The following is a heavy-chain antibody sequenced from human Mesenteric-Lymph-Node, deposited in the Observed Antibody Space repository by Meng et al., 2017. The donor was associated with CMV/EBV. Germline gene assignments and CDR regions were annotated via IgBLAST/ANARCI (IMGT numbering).Heavy chain of an antibody. D-gene: IGHD1-26*01. CDR3: ARSVKWNPLDF. J-gene: IGHJ4*02. CDR1: GYTFTGHY. Sequence: ASVKVSCKTSGYTFTGHYMHWVRQAPGQGLEWMGWMNPNSGKSGYAQKFQDRVIMTTNTSINTPYMELSSPRSEDTAVYYCARSVKWNPLDFWGQGTLVTVSS. V-gene: IGHV1-8*02. CDR2: MNPNSGKS.